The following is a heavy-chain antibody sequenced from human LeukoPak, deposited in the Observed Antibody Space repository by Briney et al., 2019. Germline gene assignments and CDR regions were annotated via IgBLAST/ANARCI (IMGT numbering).Heavy chain of an antibody. CDR3: ARDDVYGSVNGY. J-gene: IGHJ4*02. D-gene: IGHD3-10*01. Sequence: GGSLRLSCAASGFTVSSNYMSWVRQAPGKGLEWVSVIYSGGSTYYADSVKGRFTISRDNSKNTLYLQMNSLRAEDTAVYYCARDDVYGSVNGYWGQGTLVTVSS. CDR2: IYSGGST. CDR1: GFTVSSNY. V-gene: IGHV3-66*01.